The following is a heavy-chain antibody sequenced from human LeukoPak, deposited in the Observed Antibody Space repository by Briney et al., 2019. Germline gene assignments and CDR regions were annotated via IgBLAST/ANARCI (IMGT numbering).Heavy chain of an antibody. J-gene: IGHJ4*02. CDR2: IYYSGST. Sequence: SETLSLTCTVSGGSISSHYWSWIRQPPGKGLEWIGYIYYSGSTNYNPSLKSRVTISVDTSKNQFSLKLSSVTAADTAVYYCARGGLTTVTTMIYRHWGQGTLVTVSS. CDR1: GGSISSHY. V-gene: IGHV4-59*11. CDR3: ARGGLTTVTTMIYRH. D-gene: IGHD4-17*01.